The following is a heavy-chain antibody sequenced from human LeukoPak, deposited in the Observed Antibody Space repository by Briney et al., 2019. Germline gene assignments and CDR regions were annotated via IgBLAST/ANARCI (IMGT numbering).Heavy chain of an antibody. V-gene: IGHV4-61*02. Sequence: SETLSLTCTVSGGSISSGSYYWSWIRQPAGKGLEWIGRIYTSGSTKYNPSLKSRVTISVDTSKNQFSLKLSSVTAADTAVYFCARRQTARPSFFDYWGQGTLVTVSS. CDR1: GGSISSGSYY. D-gene: IGHD6-6*01. CDR3: ARRQTARPSFFDY. CDR2: IYTSGST. J-gene: IGHJ4*02.